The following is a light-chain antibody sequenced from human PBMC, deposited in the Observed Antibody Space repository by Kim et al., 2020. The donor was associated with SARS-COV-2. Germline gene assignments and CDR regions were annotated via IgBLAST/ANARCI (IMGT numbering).Light chain of an antibody. CDR3: AIWYSNTWV. J-gene: IGLJ3*02. CDR2: FKSASNN. V-gene: IGLV5-39*01. Sequence: QPVLTQPTSLSTSPGAPARFTCTLRSDINVNTYNIYWYQQKPGSLPHYLLRFKSASNNQQGSGVPSRFSGSKDASTNAGLLLISGLQSEDEADYYCAIWYSNTWVFGGGTQLTVL. CDR1: SDINVNTYN.